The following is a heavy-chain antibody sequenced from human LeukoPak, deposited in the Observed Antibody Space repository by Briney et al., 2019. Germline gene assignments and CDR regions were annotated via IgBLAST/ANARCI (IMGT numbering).Heavy chain of an antibody. V-gene: IGHV4-34*01. CDR3: ARVGEGIAARPDY. D-gene: IGHD6-6*01. Sequence: SETLSLTCAVYGGSFSGYYWSWIRQPPGKGLEWIGEINHSGSTNYNPSLKRRVTISVDTSKNQFSLKLSSVTAADTAVYYCARVGEGIAARPDYWGQGTLVTVSS. CDR1: GGSFSGYY. J-gene: IGHJ4*02. CDR2: INHSGST.